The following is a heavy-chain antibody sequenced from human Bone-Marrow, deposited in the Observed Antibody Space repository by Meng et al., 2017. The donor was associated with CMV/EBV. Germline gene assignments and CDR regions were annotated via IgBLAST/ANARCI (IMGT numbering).Heavy chain of an antibody. CDR2: IYWDDYK. CDR3: AHITPRPWWIAY. Sequence: QFTLKSSGPSLVKPTQTLPRTCTFSWFSFSTSVVGVGWIRQPPGKALEWLALIYWDDYKRYSPSLKSRLTITKDTSKNQVVLTMTNMDPVDTATYYCAHITPRPWWIAYWGQGTLVTVSS. CDR1: WFSFSTSVVG. J-gene: IGHJ4*02. V-gene: IGHV2-5*02. D-gene: IGHD6-6*01.